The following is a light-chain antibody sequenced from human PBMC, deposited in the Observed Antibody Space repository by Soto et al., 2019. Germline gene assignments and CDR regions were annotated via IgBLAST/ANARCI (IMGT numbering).Light chain of an antibody. CDR2: AVS. V-gene: IGLV2-14*01. Sequence: QSVLTQPASVSGYPGHSLTISCTGTASHVGGYNYVSWYQQHPGKAPKLMIHAVSNRPSGISSRFSGSKSGNTASLTISALQSEDEADYFCCSYTSRTTYVFGTETKVTIL. CDR1: ASHVGGYNY. CDR3: CSYTSRTTYV. J-gene: IGLJ1*01.